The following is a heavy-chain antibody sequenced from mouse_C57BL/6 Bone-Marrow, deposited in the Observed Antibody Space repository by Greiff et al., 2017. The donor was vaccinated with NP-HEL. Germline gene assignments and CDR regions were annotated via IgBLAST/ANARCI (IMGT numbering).Heavy chain of an antibody. CDR3: ARDYGRSSDY. CDR2: IHPNSGST. J-gene: IGHJ2*01. Sequence: QVQLQQPGAELVKPGASVKLSCKASGYTFTSYWMHWVKQRPGQGLEWIGRIHPNSGSTNYNEKFKSKATLTVDKSSSTAYLQLSSLTSEDSAVYYCARDYGRSSDYWGKGTTLTVSS. CDR1: GYTFTSYW. V-gene: IGHV1-64*01. D-gene: IGHD1-1*01.